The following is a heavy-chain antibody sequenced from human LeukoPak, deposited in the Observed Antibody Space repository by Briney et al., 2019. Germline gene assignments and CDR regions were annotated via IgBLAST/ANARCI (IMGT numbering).Heavy chain of an antibody. V-gene: IGHV1-2*02. CDR2: INPNSGGT. CDR1: GYTFTGYY. J-gene: IGHJ4*02. Sequence: ASVKVSCKASGYTFTGYYMHWVRQAPGQGLEWMGWINPNSGGTNYAQKFQGRVTMTRDTSISTAYMELSRLRSDDTAVYYCARSSLRFLEWQTPWGCWGQGTLVTVSS. D-gene: IGHD3-3*01. CDR3: ARSSLRFLEWQTPWGC.